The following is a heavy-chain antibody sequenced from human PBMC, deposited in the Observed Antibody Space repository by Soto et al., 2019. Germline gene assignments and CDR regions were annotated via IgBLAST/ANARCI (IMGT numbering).Heavy chain of an antibody. D-gene: IGHD3-3*01. Sequence: QVQLVQSGAEVKKPGASVKVSCKASGYTFTSHYMYWVRQAPGQGLEWMGIINPSAGRTSYAQKFQGRVTMTRDTSTSTVYMELSNLKSDDTAVYYCARTLRITIYGLGYWGQGTLVTVSS. V-gene: IGHV1-46*01. CDR2: INPSAGRT. J-gene: IGHJ4*02. CDR1: GYTFTSHY. CDR3: ARTLRITIYGLGY.